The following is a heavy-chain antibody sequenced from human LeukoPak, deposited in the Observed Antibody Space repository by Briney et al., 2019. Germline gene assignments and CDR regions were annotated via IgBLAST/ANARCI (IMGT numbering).Heavy chain of an antibody. CDR1: GFRFSTYA. Sequence: GGSLRLSCVASGFRFSTYAMSWVRQSPGKGLEWVSGISGSGDDSSSGGTTHYEDSVRGRFTISRDNSKNTLHLEMNSLRVEDTAVYYCAKARDSAAAGTDYWGQGTLVTVSS. J-gene: IGHJ4*02. CDR3: AKARDSAAAGTDY. CDR2: ISGSGDDSSSGGTT. D-gene: IGHD6-13*01. V-gene: IGHV3-23*01.